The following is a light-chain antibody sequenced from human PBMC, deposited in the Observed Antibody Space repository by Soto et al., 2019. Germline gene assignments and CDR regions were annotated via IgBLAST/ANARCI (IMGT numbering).Light chain of an antibody. CDR1: QSVSSSY. V-gene: IGKV3-20*01. J-gene: IGKJ2*01. Sequence: EIVLTQSPGTLSLSPGERATLSCRASQSVSSSYLAWYQQKPGQAPRLLIYGASSRATGIPDRFSGSGSGTDVTLTISRLEPEDFAVYYCQQYGSSLSSTFGQGTKLEIK. CDR3: QQYGSSLSST. CDR2: GAS.